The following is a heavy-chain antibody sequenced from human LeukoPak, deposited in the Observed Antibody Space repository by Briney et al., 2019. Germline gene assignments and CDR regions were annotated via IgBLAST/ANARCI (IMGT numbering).Heavy chain of an antibody. V-gene: IGHV3-74*01. CDR1: GFTFSSYS. Sequence: GSLRLSCAASGFTFSSYSMNWVRQAPGKGLLWVSRINSDGSSTSYADSVKGRFTISRDNAKSTLYLQMNSLRAEDTAVYYCAQWGGSGSYYSNAYYYYMDVWGKGTTVTVSS. CDR2: INSDGSST. D-gene: IGHD3-10*01. J-gene: IGHJ6*03. CDR3: AQWGGSGSYYSNAYYYYMDV.